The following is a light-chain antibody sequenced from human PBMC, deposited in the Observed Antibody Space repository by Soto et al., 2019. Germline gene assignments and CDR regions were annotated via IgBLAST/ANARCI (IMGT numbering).Light chain of an antibody. J-gene: IGKJ3*01. Sequence: DIQMTQSPSSLSASVGDRVTITCQASQDISNYLNWYQQKPGKAPKLLIYDASNLETGVPSRFSGSGSGTEFTFTISSLQPEVIATYYCQQYDNLPFTFGPGTKVDIK. CDR2: DAS. CDR3: QQYDNLPFT. V-gene: IGKV1-33*01. CDR1: QDISNY.